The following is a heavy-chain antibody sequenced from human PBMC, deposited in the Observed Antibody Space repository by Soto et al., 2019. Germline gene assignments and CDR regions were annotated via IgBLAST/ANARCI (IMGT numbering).Heavy chain of an antibody. CDR3: ARQWTIFSYYFDY. Sequence: SETLSLTCTVSGGSISSSSYYWGWIRQPPGKGLEWIGSIYYSGSTYYNPSLKSRVTISVDTSKNQFSLKLSSVTAADTAVYYCARQWTIFSYYFDYWGQGTLVTVS. D-gene: IGHD3-9*01. J-gene: IGHJ4*02. CDR2: IYYSGST. CDR1: GGSISSSSYY. V-gene: IGHV4-39*01.